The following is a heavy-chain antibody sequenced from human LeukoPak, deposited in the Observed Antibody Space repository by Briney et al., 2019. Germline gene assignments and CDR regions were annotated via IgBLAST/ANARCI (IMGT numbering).Heavy chain of an antibody. V-gene: IGHV4-39*07. D-gene: IGHD3-16*01. Sequence: SETLSLTCTVPGGSIRGSTYYWGWIRQPPGKGLEWIGSIYYSGSTYYNPSLKSRVTISVDTSKNQFSLKLSSVTAADTAAYYCARGGGRWPYDYFDYWGQGTLVTVSS. J-gene: IGHJ4*02. CDR3: ARGGGRWPYDYFDY. CDR2: IYYSGST. CDR1: GGSIRGSTYY.